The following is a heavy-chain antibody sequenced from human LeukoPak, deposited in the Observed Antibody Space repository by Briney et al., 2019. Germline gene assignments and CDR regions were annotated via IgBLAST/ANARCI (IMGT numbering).Heavy chain of an antibody. CDR1: GGSVSTYY. CDR2: IYYSGST. Sequence: SETLSLTCTVSGGSVSTYYWNWIRQPPGKGLEWIGYIYYSGSTNYNPSLKSRLTISVDTSNNQFSLKLSSVTAADTAVYYCASTSGYCSGGNCYSAFDYWRQGTLVTVSS. D-gene: IGHD2-15*01. J-gene: IGHJ4*02. V-gene: IGHV4-59*02. CDR3: ASTSGYCSGGNCYSAFDY.